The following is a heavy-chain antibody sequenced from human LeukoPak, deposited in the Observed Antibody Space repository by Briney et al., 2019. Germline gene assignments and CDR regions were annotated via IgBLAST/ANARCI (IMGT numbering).Heavy chain of an antibody. D-gene: IGHD6-19*01. CDR2: IKSKRGGGAA. J-gene: IGHJ4*02. CDR1: GFSFTDAW. Sequence: GGSLRLSCAASGFSFTDAWMTWIRQAPGEGLEWVGRIKSKRGGGAADFAAPVQGRFTISRDDSKNMVYLQMNSLRAEDTAVYYCAKDRDRGWEGLALDYWGQGTLVTVSS. CDR3: AKDRDRGWEGLALDY. V-gene: IGHV3-15*01.